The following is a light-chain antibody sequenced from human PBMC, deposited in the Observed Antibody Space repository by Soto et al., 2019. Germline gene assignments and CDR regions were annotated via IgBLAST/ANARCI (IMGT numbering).Light chain of an antibody. Sequence: QSALTQPASVSGSPEQSITISCTGTSSDVGSYNLVSWYQQHPGKAPKVMIYEATKRPSGVSNRFSGSKSGNTASLTISGLRAEDEADYFCSSYRSGNTPYVFGLGTKLTVL. J-gene: IGLJ1*01. CDR3: SSYRSGNTPYV. CDR2: EAT. CDR1: SSDVGSYNL. V-gene: IGLV2-14*02.